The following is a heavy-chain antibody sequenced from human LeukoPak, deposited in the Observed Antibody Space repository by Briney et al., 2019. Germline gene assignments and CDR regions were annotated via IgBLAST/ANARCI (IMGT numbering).Heavy chain of an antibody. D-gene: IGHD2-21*02. CDR2: ISGSGGNT. Sequence: GGSLRLSCAASGFTFSSYAMSWVRQAPGKGLEWVSSISGSGGNTYYADSVKGRFTMSRDNSKNTLYLQMNSLRADDTAVYYCAKNGDLDYWGQGTLVTISS. CDR3: AKNGDLDY. CDR1: GFTFSSYA. V-gene: IGHV3-23*01. J-gene: IGHJ4*02.